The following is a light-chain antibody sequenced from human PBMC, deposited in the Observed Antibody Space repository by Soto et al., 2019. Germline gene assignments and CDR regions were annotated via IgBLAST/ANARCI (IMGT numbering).Light chain of an antibody. CDR2: GAS. J-gene: IGKJ3*01. V-gene: IGKV3-20*01. CDR1: QSVSSSY. CDR3: QQYGSSPFT. Sequence: EIVLTQSPGTLSLSPGERATLSCRASQSVSSSYLAWLQQKPGQSPRLLIYGASTRATGIPDRFSGSVSGTDFTLTISRLEPEDFAVYYCQQYGSSPFTFGPGTKVDVK.